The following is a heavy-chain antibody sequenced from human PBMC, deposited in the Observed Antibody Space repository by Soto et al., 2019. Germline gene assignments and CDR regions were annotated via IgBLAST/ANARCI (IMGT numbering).Heavy chain of an antibody. CDR2: IVVGSGKT. CDR3: AADLYIVGATLPIDY. D-gene: IGHD1-26*01. Sequence: GASVKVSCKASGFTFTSSAVQWVRQARGQRLEWKRWIVVGSGKTNYVQKFQERVTISWDMSTSTAYMELSSLRSEDTAVYYCAADLYIVGATLPIDYWGQGTLVTVSS. V-gene: IGHV1-58*01. J-gene: IGHJ4*02. CDR1: GFTFTSSA.